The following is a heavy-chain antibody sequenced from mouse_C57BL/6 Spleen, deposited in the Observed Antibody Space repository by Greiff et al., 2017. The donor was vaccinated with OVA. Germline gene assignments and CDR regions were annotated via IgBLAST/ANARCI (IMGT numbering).Heavy chain of an antibody. Sequence: QVQLQQPGAELVKPGASVKLSCKASGYTFTSYWMQWVKQRPGQGLEWIGEIDPSDSYTNYNQKFKGKATLTVDTSSRTAYMQLSSLTSEDSAVYYCALYYGNYFDYWGQGTTLTVSS. CDR2: IDPSDSYT. CDR3: ALYYGNYFDY. J-gene: IGHJ2*01. CDR1: GYTFTSYW. D-gene: IGHD2-1*01. V-gene: IGHV1-50*01.